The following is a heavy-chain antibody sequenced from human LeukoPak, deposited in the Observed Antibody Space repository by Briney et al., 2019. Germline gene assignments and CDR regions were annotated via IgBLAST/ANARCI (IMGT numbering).Heavy chain of an antibody. V-gene: IGHV1-69*13. J-gene: IGHJ4*02. CDR2: IIPIFGTA. Sequence: GASVKVSCKASGGTFSSYAISWVRQAPGQGLEWMGGIIPIFGTANYAQKFQGRVTITADESKSTAYMELSSLRSEDTAVYYCARGASSGTRGGYFDYWGQGTLVTVSS. D-gene: IGHD6-19*01. CDR1: GGTFSSYA. CDR3: ARGASSGTRGGYFDY.